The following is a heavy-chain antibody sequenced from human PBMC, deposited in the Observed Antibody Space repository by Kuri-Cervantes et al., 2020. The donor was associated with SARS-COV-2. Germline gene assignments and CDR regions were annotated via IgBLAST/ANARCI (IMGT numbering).Heavy chain of an antibody. J-gene: IGHJ5*02. CDR2: ISGSGGTT. V-gene: IGHV3-23*01. Sequence: GGSLRLSCAASGFTFSSYAMNWVRQAPGKGLEWVSTISGSGGTTFYADSVKGRFTISRDNPKNTLYLQMNSLRAEDTAVYYCAKDQNLDVVVVPAAWGQGSLVTVSS. CDR3: AKDQNLDVVVVPAA. D-gene: IGHD2-15*01. CDR1: GFTFSSYA.